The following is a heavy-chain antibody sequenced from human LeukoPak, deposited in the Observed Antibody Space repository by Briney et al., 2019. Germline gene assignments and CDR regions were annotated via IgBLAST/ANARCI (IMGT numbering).Heavy chain of an antibody. CDR3: ARAGERYSSSSPYNWFDP. CDR2: ISGSGGST. J-gene: IGHJ5*02. Sequence: GGSLRLSCAASGFTFSSYAMSWVRQAPGKGLEWVSAISGSGGSTYYADSVKGRFTISRDNSKNTLYLQMNSLRAEDTAVYYSARAGERYSSSSPYNWFDPWGQGTLVTVSS. D-gene: IGHD6-6*01. V-gene: IGHV3-23*01. CDR1: GFTFSSYA.